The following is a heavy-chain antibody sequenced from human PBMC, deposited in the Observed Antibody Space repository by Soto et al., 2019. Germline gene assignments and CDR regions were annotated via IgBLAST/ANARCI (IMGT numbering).Heavy chain of an antibody. V-gene: IGHV4-39*01. J-gene: IGHJ5*01. CDR2: IYYSGST. CDR1: GDSISSRSYY. Sequence: PSETLSLTCTVTGDSISSRSYYWGWIRQPPGKGLEWIGSIYYSGSTYNNPSLRSRVSMSIDTSKDQFSLNVTSVTAADTAVYFCARGRYCLTGRCFPNWFDSWGQGALVTVSS. D-gene: IGHD7-27*01. CDR3: ARGRYCLTGRCFPNWFDS.